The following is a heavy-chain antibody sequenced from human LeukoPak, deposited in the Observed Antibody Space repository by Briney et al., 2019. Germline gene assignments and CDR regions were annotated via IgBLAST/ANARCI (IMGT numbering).Heavy chain of an antibody. CDR2: IYYSGST. D-gene: IGHD6-13*01. V-gene: IGHV4-39*07. CDR3: ARVWQQLVLIGWFDP. Sequence: LETLSLTCTVSGGSISSSSYYWGWIRQPPGKGLEWIGSIYYSGSTYYNPSLKSRVTISVDTSKNQFSLKLSSVTAADTAVYYCARVWQQLVLIGWFDPWGQGTLVTVSS. J-gene: IGHJ5*02. CDR1: GGSISSSSYY.